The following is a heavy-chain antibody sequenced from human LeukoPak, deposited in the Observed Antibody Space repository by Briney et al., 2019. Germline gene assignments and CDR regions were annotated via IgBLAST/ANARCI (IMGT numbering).Heavy chain of an antibody. J-gene: IGHJ4*02. D-gene: IGHD5-18*01. CDR1: GFTFSSYS. V-gene: IGHV3-48*01. Sequence: GGSLRLSCAASGFTFSSYSMNWVRQAPGKGLEWVSYISSSSSTIYYADSVKGRFTISRDNSKNTLYLQMNSLRIEGTAVYYCTKDRSYGRSYFDYWGQGTLVTVAS. CDR3: TKDRSYGRSYFDY. CDR2: ISSSSSTI.